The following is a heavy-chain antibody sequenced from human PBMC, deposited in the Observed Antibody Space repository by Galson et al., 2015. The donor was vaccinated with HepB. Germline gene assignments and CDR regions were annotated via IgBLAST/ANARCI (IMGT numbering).Heavy chain of an antibody. V-gene: IGHV1-24*01. Sequence: SVKVPCKVSGYTLTELSMHWVRQAPGKGLEWMGGFDPEDGETIYAQKFQGRVTMTEDTSTDTAYMELSSLSSEDTAVYYCATAYCSGGSCYSYYYGMDVWGQGTTVTVSS. CDR1: GYTLTELS. CDR2: FDPEDGET. D-gene: IGHD2-15*01. CDR3: ATAYCSGGSCYSYYYGMDV. J-gene: IGHJ6*02.